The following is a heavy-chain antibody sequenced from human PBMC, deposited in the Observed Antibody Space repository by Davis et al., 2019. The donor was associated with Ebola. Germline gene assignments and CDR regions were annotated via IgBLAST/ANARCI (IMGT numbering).Heavy chain of an antibody. CDR2: VNYDGSKA. D-gene: IGHD5-12*01. V-gene: IGHV3-7*01. CDR1: GFTFSNYW. Sequence: PGGSLRLSCAASGFTFSNYWMNWARQAPGKGLEWVANVNYDGSKAYFADSVKGRFTVSRDNTKNSLYLQMNDLKAEDSAVYYCVRGYDSGLWGQGTQVTVSS. CDR3: VRGYDSGL. J-gene: IGHJ4*02.